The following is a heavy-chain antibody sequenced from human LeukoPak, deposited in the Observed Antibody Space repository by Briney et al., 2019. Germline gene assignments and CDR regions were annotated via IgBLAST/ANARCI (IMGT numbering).Heavy chain of an antibody. CDR2: IKQDGSDK. Sequence: GGSLRLSCAASGFTFGSYWMSWVRQAPGKGLEWVANIKQDGSDKYYVDSVKGRFTISRDNAKNSLYLQMNSLRAEDTAVYYCAREGGLHYWGQGTLVTVSS. CDR1: GFTFGSYW. CDR3: AREGGLHY. V-gene: IGHV3-7*01. J-gene: IGHJ4*02.